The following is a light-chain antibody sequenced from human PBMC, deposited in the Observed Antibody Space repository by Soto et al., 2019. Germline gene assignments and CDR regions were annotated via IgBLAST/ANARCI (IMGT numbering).Light chain of an antibody. J-gene: IGKJ1*01. V-gene: IGKV1-5*01. CDR3: QQYNSYST. CDR2: DAA. CDR1: QSISSW. Sequence: DIQMTQSPSTLSPSVGDRVTITCRVSQSISSWLAWYQQKPGKAPKLLIYDAASLESGVPSRFSGSGSGTEFTLTISSLQPDDFATYCFQQYNSYSTFGQGTKVEIK.